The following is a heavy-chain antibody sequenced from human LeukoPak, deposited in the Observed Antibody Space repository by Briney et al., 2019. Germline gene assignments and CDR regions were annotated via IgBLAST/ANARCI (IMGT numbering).Heavy chain of an antibody. V-gene: IGHV4-59*12. CDR2: IYYSGST. Sequence: SETLSLTCTVSGDSIRSYYWSWIRQPPGKGLEWIGYIYYSGSTNYNPSLKSRVTISLDTSKNQFSLKLTSVSAADTAVYYCARDASQDFWSGSAFDPWGQGTLVTVSS. D-gene: IGHD3-3*01. CDR3: ARDASQDFWSGSAFDP. J-gene: IGHJ5*02. CDR1: GDSIRSYY.